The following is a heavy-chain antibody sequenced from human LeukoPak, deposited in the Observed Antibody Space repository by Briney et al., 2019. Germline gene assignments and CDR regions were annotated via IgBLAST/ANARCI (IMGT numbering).Heavy chain of an antibody. CDR2: ISSNGGST. V-gene: IGHV3-64D*06. CDR1: GFAFNSYA. Sequence: GGSLRLSCSASGFAFNSYAMHWVRQAPGKGLEYVSAISSNGGSTYYADSVKGRFTISRDNSKNTLYLQMSSLRAEDTAVYYCVLWGLSHFDYWGQGTLVTVSS. D-gene: IGHD3-16*01. J-gene: IGHJ4*02. CDR3: VLWGLSHFDY.